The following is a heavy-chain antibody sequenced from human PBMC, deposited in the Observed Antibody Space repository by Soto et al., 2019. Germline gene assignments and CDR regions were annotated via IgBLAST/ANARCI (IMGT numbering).Heavy chain of an antibody. CDR1: GYTFTSYG. V-gene: IGHV1-18*04. CDR2: ISAYNGNT. CDR3: ARSRGLYFWSGYPGDYYGMDV. Sequence: ASVKVSCKASGYTFTSYGISWVRQAPGQGLEWMGWISAYNGNTNYAQKLQGRVTMTTDTSTSTAYMELRSLRSDDTAVYYCARSRGLYFWSGYPGDYYGMDVWGQGTTVTVSS. J-gene: IGHJ6*02. D-gene: IGHD3-3*01.